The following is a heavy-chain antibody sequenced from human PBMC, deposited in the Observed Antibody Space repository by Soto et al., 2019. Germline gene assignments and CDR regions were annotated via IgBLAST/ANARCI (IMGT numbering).Heavy chain of an antibody. CDR1: GGSIRSSSSY. CDR2: IYSGST. J-gene: IGHJ5*02. V-gene: IGHV4-39*01. D-gene: IGHD6-13*01. CDR3: VTTRGIAVGGSFDH. Sequence: SETLSLTCTVSGGSIRSSSSYWGWVRQPPGKGLEWMATIYSGSTYQNPSLKSRVTISVDTSKNQFSLKLSSVAAPDTAIYYCVTTRGIAVGGSFDHWGQGTLVTVSS.